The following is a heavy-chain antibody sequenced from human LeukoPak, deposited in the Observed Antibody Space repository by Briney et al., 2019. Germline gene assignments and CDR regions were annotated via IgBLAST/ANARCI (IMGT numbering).Heavy chain of an antibody. CDR3: ARVATTTNPPQRPFDY. J-gene: IGHJ4*02. Sequence: SETLSLTCTVSGGSISSIIYYWGWIRQPPGKGLEWIGSIYYSGSTYYNPSLKSRVTISVDTSKNQFSLKLSSVTAADTAVYYCARVATTTNPPQRPFDYWGQGTLVTVSS. CDR2: IYYSGST. CDR1: GGSISSIIYY. V-gene: IGHV4-39*07. D-gene: IGHD6-25*01.